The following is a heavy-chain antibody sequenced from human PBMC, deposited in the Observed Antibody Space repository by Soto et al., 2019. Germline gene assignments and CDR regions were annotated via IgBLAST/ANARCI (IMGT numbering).Heavy chain of an antibody. CDR1: GGTFSSYA. D-gene: IGHD2-2*01. CDR3: ARLVLAAGCYYSMDV. J-gene: IGHJ6*04. Sequence: QVQLVQSGAEVKKPGSSVKVSCKASGGTFSSYAISWVRQAPGQGLEWMGGIIPIFGTANYAQKFQGRVTITADESTSTAYMELSSRRSEESAVYYCARLVLAAGCYYSMDVWGEGATVTVSS. V-gene: IGHV1-69*12. CDR2: IIPIFGTA.